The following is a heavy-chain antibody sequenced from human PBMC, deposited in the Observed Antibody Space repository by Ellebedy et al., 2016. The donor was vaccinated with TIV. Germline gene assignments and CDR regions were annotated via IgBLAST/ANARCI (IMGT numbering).Heavy chain of an antibody. J-gene: IGHJ6*02. CDR1: GYTLTELS. V-gene: IGHV1-24*01. D-gene: IGHD5-18*01. CDR2: FDPEDGET. CDR3: ATVSMDTAMVRVPIGYYGMDV. Sequence: AASVKVSCKVSGYTLTELSMHWVRQAPGKGLEWMGGFDPEDGETLYAQKFQGRVTMTEDTSTDTAYMELSSLRSDDTAVYYCATVSMDTAMVRVPIGYYGMDVWGQGTTVTVSS.